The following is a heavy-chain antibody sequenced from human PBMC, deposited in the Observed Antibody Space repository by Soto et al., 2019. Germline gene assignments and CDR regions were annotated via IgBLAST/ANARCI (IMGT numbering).Heavy chain of an antibody. D-gene: IGHD1-26*01. CDR3: AKGVYSGSYPGPYFDY. CDR2: ISGSGGST. CDR1: GFTVSSYH. V-gene: IGHV3-23*01. J-gene: IGHJ4*02. Sequence: GGSLRLSCAASGFTVSSYHMSWVRQAPGKGLEWVSAISGSGGSTYYADSVKGRFTISRDNSKNTLYLQMNSLRAEDTAVYYCAKGVYSGSYPGPYFDYWGQGNLVTVSS.